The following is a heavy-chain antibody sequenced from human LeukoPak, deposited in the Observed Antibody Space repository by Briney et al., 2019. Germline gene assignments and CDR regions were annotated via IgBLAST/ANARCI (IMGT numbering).Heavy chain of an antibody. CDR2: ISYDGSNK. V-gene: IGHV3-30-3*01. D-gene: IGHD4-17*01. CDR1: GFTFSSYA. CDR3: AKDLPADGDIIGFDY. J-gene: IGHJ4*02. Sequence: SLRLSCAASGFTFSSYAMHWVRQAPGKGLERVAVISYDGSNKYYADSVKGRFTISRDNSKNTLYLQMNSLRAEDTAVYYCAKDLPADGDIIGFDYWGQGTLVTVSS.